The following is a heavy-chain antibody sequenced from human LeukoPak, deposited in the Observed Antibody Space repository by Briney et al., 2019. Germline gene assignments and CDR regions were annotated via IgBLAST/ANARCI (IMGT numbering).Heavy chain of an antibody. CDR3: ARETPRRGETRDGYR. D-gene: IGHD5-24*01. V-gene: IGHV3-7*01. Sequence: PGGSLRLSCAASGFIFKKYWMNWVRQVPGKGLECLANIKEGESETYYADSVKGRFTISRDNPKNLLFLQIHGLRVEDTAVYYCARETPRRGETRDGYRWGQGTVVTVSS. CDR1: GFIFKKYW. CDR2: IKEGESET. J-gene: IGHJ4*02.